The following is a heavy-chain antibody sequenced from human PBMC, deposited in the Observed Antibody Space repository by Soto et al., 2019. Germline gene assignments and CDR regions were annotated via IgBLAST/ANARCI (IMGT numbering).Heavy chain of an antibody. V-gene: IGHV1-8*01. Sequence: ASVKVSCKACGYTFSDFDINWLRQASGQGPEWMGWMNAKSGDTFFAQRFQGKFNMTWDTSLSTAYMEVGSLTSDDTAMYYCARGNTFNYAGFDVWGQGTTVTVSS. D-gene: IGHD3-16*01. J-gene: IGHJ6*02. CDR3: ARGNTFNYAGFDV. CDR1: GYTFSDFD. CDR2: MNAKSGDT.